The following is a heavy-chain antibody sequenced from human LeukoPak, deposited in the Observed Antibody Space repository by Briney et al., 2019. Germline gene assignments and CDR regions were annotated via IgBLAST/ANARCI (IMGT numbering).Heavy chain of an antibody. Sequence: PSETLSLTCTVSGGSISSYYWSWIRQPPGKGLEWIGYIYYSGSTNYNPSLKSRVTISVDTSKNQFSLKLSSVTAADTAVYYCARVQLITGTHRARYFDLWGRGTLVTVSS. CDR3: ARVQLITGTHRARYFDL. V-gene: IGHV4-59*01. CDR2: IYYSGST. D-gene: IGHD1-20*01. CDR1: GGSISSYY. J-gene: IGHJ2*01.